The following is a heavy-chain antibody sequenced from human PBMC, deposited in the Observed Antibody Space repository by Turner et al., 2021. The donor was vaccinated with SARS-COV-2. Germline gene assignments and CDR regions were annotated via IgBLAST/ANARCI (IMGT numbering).Heavy chain of an antibody. Sequence: EVQLVESGGGLVQPGGSLRLSCAGSGITVSSNYMSWVRQAPGKGLEWVSVIYSGGSTFYADSVKGRFTISRDNSKNTLYLQMNSLRAEDTAVYYCARDWGEYYFDYWGQGTLVTVSS. V-gene: IGHV3-53*01. J-gene: IGHJ4*02. CDR3: ARDWGEYYFDY. D-gene: IGHD3-16*01. CDR1: GITVSSNY. CDR2: IYSGGST.